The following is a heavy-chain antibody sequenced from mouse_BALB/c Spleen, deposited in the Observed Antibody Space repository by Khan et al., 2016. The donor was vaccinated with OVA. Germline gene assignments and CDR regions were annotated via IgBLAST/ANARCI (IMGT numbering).Heavy chain of an antibody. D-gene: IGHD2-3*01. CDR1: GYSITSDYA. CDR2: ISSSGST. V-gene: IGHV3-2*02. J-gene: IGHJ4*01. Sequence: EVQLQESGPGLVKPSQSLSITCTVTGYSITSDYAWNWIRQFPGNKLEWMGYISSSGSTNYNPALKSRISITRDTSKYQFFLQLNSVTTEDTATYYCARDGSRYNYAMDYWGQGTSVTVSS. CDR3: ARDGSRYNYAMDY.